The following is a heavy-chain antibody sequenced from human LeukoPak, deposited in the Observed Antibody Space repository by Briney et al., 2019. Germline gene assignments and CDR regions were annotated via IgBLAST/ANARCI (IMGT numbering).Heavy chain of an antibody. CDR2: ISGSGGST. CDR1: GFIFSSYA. D-gene: IGHD6-6*01. J-gene: IGHJ4*02. Sequence: GGSLRLSCAASGFIFSSYAMSWVRQAPGKGLEWVSTISGSGGSTYYADSVKGRFTISRDNSKNTLYLQMNSLRAEDTAVYYCAKDRRAALDYWGQGTLVTVSS. CDR3: AKDRRAALDY. V-gene: IGHV3-23*01.